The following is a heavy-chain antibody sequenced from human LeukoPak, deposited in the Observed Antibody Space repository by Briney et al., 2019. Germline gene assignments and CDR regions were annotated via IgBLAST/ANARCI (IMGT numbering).Heavy chain of an antibody. CDR3: ARRPSKYYDILTGYYRSEFDY. CDR1: GYTFTSYD. CDR2: MNPNSGNT. Sequence: ASVKVSCKASGYTFTSYDINWVRQATGQGLEWMGWMNPNSGNTGYAQKFQGRLTMTRNTSISTAYMELSSLTSEDTAVYYCARRPSKYYDILTGYYRSEFDYWGQGTLVTVSS. V-gene: IGHV1-8*01. D-gene: IGHD3-9*01. J-gene: IGHJ4*02.